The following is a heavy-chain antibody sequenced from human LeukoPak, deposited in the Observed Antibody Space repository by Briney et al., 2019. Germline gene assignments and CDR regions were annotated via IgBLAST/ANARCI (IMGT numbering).Heavy chain of an antibody. CDR1: GFTFSSYA. V-gene: IGHV3-23*01. D-gene: IGHD3-3*01. J-gene: IGHJ6*02. CDR3: AKDSSTRVRITIFGVVPYYYYGMDV. Sequence: GRSLRLSCAASGFTFSSYAMSWVRQAPGKGLEWVSAISGSGGSTYYADSVKGRFTISRDNSKNTLYLQMNSLRAEDTAVYYCAKDSSTRVRITIFGVVPYYYYGMDVWGQGTTVTVSS. CDR2: ISGSGGST.